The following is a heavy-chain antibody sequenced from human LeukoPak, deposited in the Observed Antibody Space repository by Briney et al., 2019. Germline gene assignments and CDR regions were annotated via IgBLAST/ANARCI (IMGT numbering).Heavy chain of an antibody. Sequence: GGSLRLSCAASGFTFSSYAMSWVRQAPGKGLEWVSGFSGSGGSTDYADSVKGRFTISRDNSKNTLYLQMNSLRAEDTAVYYCAREASSGWYEADYWGQGTLVTVSS. V-gene: IGHV3-23*01. J-gene: IGHJ4*02. CDR2: FSGSGGST. CDR1: GFTFSSYA. CDR3: AREASSGWYEADY. D-gene: IGHD6-19*01.